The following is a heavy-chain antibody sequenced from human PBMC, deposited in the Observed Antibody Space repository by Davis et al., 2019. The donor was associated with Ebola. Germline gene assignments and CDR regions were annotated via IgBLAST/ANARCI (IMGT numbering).Heavy chain of an antibody. J-gene: IGHJ3*02. CDR1: GFTFSSYS. Sequence: GESLKISCAASGFTFSSYSMNWVRQAPGKGLEWVSSISSSSSYIYYADSVKGRFTISRDNAKNSLYLQMNSLRAEDTAVYYCARERDIVVVPADAGPFDIWGQGTMVTVSS. CDR3: ARERDIVVVPADAGPFDI. CDR2: ISSSSSYI. V-gene: IGHV3-21*01. D-gene: IGHD2-2*01.